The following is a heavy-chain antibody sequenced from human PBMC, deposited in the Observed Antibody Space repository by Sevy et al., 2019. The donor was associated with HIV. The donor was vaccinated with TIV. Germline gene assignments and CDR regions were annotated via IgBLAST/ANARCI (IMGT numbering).Heavy chain of an antibody. D-gene: IGHD1-1*01. Sequence: SETLSLTCTVSGDYISSSTYYWGWIRQPPGKGLEWIGNIYYSGSTYYNPSLKSRVTISVDTSKSQFSLKMTSVTAADTAVYYCARLGRGHMATTRIDFWGQGALVTVSS. J-gene: IGHJ4*02. CDR1: GDYISSSTYY. CDR2: IYYSGST. CDR3: ARLGRGHMATTRIDF. V-gene: IGHV4-39*01.